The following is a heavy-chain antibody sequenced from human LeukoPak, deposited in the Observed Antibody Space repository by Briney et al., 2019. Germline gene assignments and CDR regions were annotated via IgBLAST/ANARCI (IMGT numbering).Heavy chain of an antibody. J-gene: IGHJ5*02. D-gene: IGHD3-3*01. CDR2: IYTSGST. V-gene: IGHV4-61*02. Sequence: SETLSLTCTVSGGSISSGSYYWSWIRQPAGKGLEWIGRIYTSGSTNYNPSLKSRVTISVDTSKNQFSLKLSSVTAADTAVYYCARARITIFGVAFFDPWGQGTLFTVSS. CDR3: ARARITIFGVAFFDP. CDR1: GGSISSGSYY.